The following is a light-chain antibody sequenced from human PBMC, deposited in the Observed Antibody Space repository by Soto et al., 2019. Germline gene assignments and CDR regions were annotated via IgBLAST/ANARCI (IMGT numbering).Light chain of an antibody. CDR1: SSNIARNF. V-gene: IGLV1-47*01. J-gene: IGLJ1*01. Sequence: QSVLTQSPSASGTPGLRVTISCSGSSSNIARNFVYWYQQLPGTAPKLLIYKNNQRPSGVPDRFSGSKSGTSASLAISGLRFEDEADYYCVAWDAGLSGYVFGTGTKLTVL. CDR2: KNN. CDR3: VAWDAGLSGYV.